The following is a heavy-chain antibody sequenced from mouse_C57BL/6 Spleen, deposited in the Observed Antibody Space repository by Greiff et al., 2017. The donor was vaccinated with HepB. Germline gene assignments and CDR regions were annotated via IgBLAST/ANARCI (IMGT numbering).Heavy chain of an antibody. Sequence: EVKLMESGGGLVQPGGSLKLSCAASGFTFSDYGMAWVRQAPRQGPEWVAFISNLAYSIYYADTVTGRFTISRENAKNTLYLEMSSLRSEDTAMYYCARVTTVVEGGYFDYWGQGTTLTVSS. D-gene: IGHD1-1*01. CDR2: ISNLAYSI. CDR3: ARVTTVVEGGYFDY. CDR1: GFTFSDYG. V-gene: IGHV5-15*01. J-gene: IGHJ2*01.